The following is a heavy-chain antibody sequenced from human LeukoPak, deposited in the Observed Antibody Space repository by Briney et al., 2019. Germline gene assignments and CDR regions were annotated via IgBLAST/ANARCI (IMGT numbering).Heavy chain of an antibody. CDR1: GYTFTSYG. CDR2: ISAYNGNT. D-gene: IGHD3-10*01. CDR3: ARDRGLYYYGSGTYQWVDY. V-gene: IGHV1-18*01. J-gene: IGHJ4*02. Sequence: GASVKVSCKASGYTFTSYGISWVRQAPGQGLEWMGWISAYNGNTNYAQRLQGRVTMTTDTSTSTAYMELRSLRSDDTAVYYCARDRGLYYYGSGTYQWVDYWGQGTLVTVSS.